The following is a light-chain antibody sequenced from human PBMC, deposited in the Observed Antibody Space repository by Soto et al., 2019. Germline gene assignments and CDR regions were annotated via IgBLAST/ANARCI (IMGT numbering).Light chain of an antibody. CDR2: EVS. J-gene: IGLJ2*01. CDR3: SSYTTSSTLVL. CDR1: SSDVGGYNY. Sequence: QSALTQPASVSGSPGQSITISCTGTSSDVGGYNYVSWYQQHPGKAPKLMIYEVSNRPSGVSNRFSGSKSGNTASLTISGLQAEDEADYYGSSYTTSSTLVLSGGGTSSPS. V-gene: IGLV2-14*01.